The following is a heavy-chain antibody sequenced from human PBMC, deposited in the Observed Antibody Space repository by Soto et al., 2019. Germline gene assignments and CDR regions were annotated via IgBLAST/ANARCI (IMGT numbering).Heavy chain of an antibody. D-gene: IGHD3-22*01. CDR1: GFTFSSYE. CDR2: ISSSGSTI. J-gene: IGHJ3*02. CDR3: AKDIIYDSDGYYYVSAFDT. Sequence: GGSLRLSCAASGFTFSSYEMNWVRQAPGKGLEWVSYISSSGSTIYYADSVKGRFTISRDNSKNTLYLQMNSLRAEDTAIYFCAKDIIYDSDGYYYVSAFDTWGQGTLVTVSS. V-gene: IGHV3-48*03.